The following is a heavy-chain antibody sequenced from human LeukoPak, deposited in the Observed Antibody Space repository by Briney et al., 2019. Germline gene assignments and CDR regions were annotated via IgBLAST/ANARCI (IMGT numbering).Heavy chain of an antibody. J-gene: IGHJ3*02. CDR2: ISSSSSYI. Sequence: GGSLRLSCAASGFTFSSYSMNWVRQAPGKGLEWVSSISSSSSYIYYADSVRGRFTISRDNAKNSLYLQMNSLGAEDTAGYYCARRLINFGVVTHDAFDIWGQGTMVTVSS. CDR1: GFTFSSYS. CDR3: ARRLINFGVVTHDAFDI. V-gene: IGHV3-21*01. D-gene: IGHD3-3*01.